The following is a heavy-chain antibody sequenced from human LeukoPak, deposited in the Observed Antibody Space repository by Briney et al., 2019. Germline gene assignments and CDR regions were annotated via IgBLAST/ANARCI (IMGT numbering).Heavy chain of an antibody. CDR2: ISSSSSTI. D-gene: IGHD6-19*01. J-gene: IGHJ4*02. Sequence: PGGSLRLSCAASGFTFSSYSMNWVRQAPGKGRGWVSYISSSSSTIYYADSVTGRFTISRDNAKNSLYLQMNSLRAEDTAVYYCARVRGGWYRDYWGQGTLVTVSS. CDR1: GFTFSSYS. V-gene: IGHV3-48*04. CDR3: ARVRGGWYRDY.